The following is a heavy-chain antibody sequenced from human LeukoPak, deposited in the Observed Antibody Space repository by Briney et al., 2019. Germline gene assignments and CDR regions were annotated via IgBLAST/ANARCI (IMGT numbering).Heavy chain of an antibody. V-gene: IGHV3-30*02. J-gene: IGHJ5*02. CDR1: GFTFSSYG. CDR3: AKVLGEYSIRSKPLDT. Sequence: GGSLRLSCAASGFTFSSYGMHWVRQAPVKGLEWVAFIRYDGSNKYYPDSVRGRFTVSRDNSKNTLYLQMNSLRPEDTAVYYCAKVLGEYSIRSKPLDTWGQGTLVTVSS. CDR2: IRYDGSNK. D-gene: IGHD6-13*01.